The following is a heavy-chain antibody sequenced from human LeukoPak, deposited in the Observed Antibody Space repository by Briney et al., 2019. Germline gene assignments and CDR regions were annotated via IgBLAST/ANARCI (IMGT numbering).Heavy chain of an antibody. CDR3: ARDRDWNRQKDGYNSFDY. V-gene: IGHV3-74*01. CDR1: GFTFSSYW. J-gene: IGHJ4*02. D-gene: IGHD5-24*01. CDR2: INSDGSST. Sequence: GGSLRLSCAASGFTFSSYWMHWVRQAPGKGLVWVSRINSDGSSTSYADSVKGRFTISRDNAKNTLYLQMNSLRAEDTAVYYCARDRDWNRQKDGYNSFDYWGQGTLVTVSP.